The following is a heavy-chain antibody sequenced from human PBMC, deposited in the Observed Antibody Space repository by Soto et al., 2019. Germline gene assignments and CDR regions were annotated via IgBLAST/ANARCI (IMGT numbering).Heavy chain of an antibody. CDR3: TGGTDLGYCTGSSYPGIDV. CDR2: IKQDGSEK. CDR1: GFTSRNYW. D-gene: IGHD2-15*01. Sequence: EVQLVESGGGLVQPGGSLRLSCAASGFTSRNYWMSWVRQAPGKGLEWVANIKQDGSEKFYVDSVRGRFTISRDNPKNSLYLQKDSLTGEDTGVYYCTGGTDLGYCTGSSYPGIDVWGQGTTVTVSS. V-gene: IGHV3-7*03. J-gene: IGHJ6*02.